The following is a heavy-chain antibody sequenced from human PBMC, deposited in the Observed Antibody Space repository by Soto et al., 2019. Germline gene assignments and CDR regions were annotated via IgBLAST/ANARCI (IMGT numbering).Heavy chain of an antibody. Sequence: HPGGSLRLSCAASGFTFSSYGMHWVRQAPGKGLEWVAVISYDGSNKYYADSVKGRFTISRDNSKNTLYLQMNSLRAEDTAVYYCAVLAAAGTGTFYGYYGMDIWGQGTTVTVSS. D-gene: IGHD6-13*01. CDR1: GFTFSSYG. J-gene: IGHJ6*02. V-gene: IGHV3-30*03. CDR2: ISYDGSNK. CDR3: AVLAAAGTGTFYGYYGMDI.